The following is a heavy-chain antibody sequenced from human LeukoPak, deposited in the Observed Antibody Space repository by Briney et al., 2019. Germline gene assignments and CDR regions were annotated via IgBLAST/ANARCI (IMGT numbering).Heavy chain of an antibody. Sequence: GASVKVSCKASGYTFTRYGITWVRQAPGQGLEWMGWINTNTGNPTYAQGFTGRFVFSLDTSVSTAYLQISSLKAEDTAVYYCARDWELRGYYFDYWGQGTLVTVSS. J-gene: IGHJ4*02. V-gene: IGHV7-4-1*02. CDR2: INTNTGNP. CDR3: ARDWELRGYYFDY. D-gene: IGHD1-7*01. CDR1: GYTFTRYG.